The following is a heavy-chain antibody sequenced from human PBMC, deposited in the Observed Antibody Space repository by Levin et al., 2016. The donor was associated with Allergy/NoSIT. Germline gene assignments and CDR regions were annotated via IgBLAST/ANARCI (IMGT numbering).Heavy chain of an antibody. CDR2: IWFDGSNK. CDR1: AFTFSNFG. CDR3: ARDPVHYYASGSYSHYGMDV. Sequence: GGSLRLSCAASAFTFSNFGMHWVRQAPGKGLEWVAVIWFDGSNKYYADSVKGRFTISRDNSKNTLYLQMNSLRTEDTAVYYCARDPVHYYASGSYSHYGMDVWGQGTTVTVSS. J-gene: IGHJ6*02. D-gene: IGHD3-10*01. V-gene: IGHV3-33*01.